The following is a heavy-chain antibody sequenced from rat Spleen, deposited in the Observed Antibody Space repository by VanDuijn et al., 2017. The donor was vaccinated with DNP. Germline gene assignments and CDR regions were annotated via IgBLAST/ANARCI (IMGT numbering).Heavy chain of an antibody. Sequence: EVQLVESGGGLVQPGRSLKLSCAASGFNFSDYNMAWVRQTPKKGLEWITSILFDGTRTYYRDSVKGRFTISRDNAKRNQYLQMDSLRSEDTATYYCVTHPSWFGYWGQGTLVTVSS. J-gene: IGHJ3*01. V-gene: IGHV5S10*01. CDR3: VTHPSWFGY. CDR1: GFNFSDYN. CDR2: ILFDGTRT.